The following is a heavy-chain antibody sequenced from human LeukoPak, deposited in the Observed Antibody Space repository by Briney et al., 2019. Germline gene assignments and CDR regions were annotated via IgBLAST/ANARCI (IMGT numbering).Heavy chain of an antibody. CDR2: MNPNSGNT. D-gene: IGHD3-10*02. CDR1: GYTFTSYD. V-gene: IGHV1-8*01. J-gene: IGHJ5*02. Sequence: GASVKVSCKASGYTFTSYDINWVRQAIGQGLEWMGWMNPNSGNTGYAQKFQGRVTMTRNTSISTAYMELSSLRSEDTAVYYCASSGSFVLGLNRFDPWGQGTLVTVSS. CDR3: ASSGSFVLGLNRFDP.